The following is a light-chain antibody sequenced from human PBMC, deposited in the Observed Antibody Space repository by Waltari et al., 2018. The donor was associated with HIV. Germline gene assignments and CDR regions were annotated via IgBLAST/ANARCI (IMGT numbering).Light chain of an antibody. J-gene: IGLJ2*01. V-gene: IGLV1-44*01. CDR3: SSYAGITILI. CDR1: RSNIGTNV. CDR2: YNN. Sequence: QSVLTQPPSASGTPGQRVTISCSGRRSNIGTNVVNWYQQLPGSAPKLLISYNNQRPSGVPDRFSGSKSGTSASLTVSGLQADDEADYYCSSYAGITILIFGGGTKLTVL.